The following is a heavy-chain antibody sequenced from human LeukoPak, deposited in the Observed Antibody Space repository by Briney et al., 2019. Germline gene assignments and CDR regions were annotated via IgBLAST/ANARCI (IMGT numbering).Heavy chain of an antibody. CDR1: GFTFSSYA. D-gene: IGHD3-9*01. V-gene: IGHV3-23*01. Sequence: GGSLRLSFAASGFTFSSYAMNWVRQAPGKGLEGVAGISRGDRTFPAESVKGRFTISRDKSKDTLYLQMNSLRAEDTAVYYCAKDATASPYFHWFDNWGQGTQVIVSS. CDR2: ISRGDRT. J-gene: IGHJ4*02. CDR3: AKDATASPYFHWFDN.